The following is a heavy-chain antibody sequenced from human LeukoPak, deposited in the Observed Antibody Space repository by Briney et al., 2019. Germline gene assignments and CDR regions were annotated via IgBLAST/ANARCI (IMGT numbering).Heavy chain of an antibody. CDR2: ISSSGSTI. CDR3: ARDHYGDYGFDY. Sequence: GGSLRLSCAASGFTFSSYEMNWVRQAPGRGLEWVSYISSSGSTIYYADSVKGRFTISRDNAKNSLYLQMNSLTAEDTAVYYCARDHYGDYGFDYWGQGTLVTVSP. CDR1: GFTFSSYE. J-gene: IGHJ4*02. V-gene: IGHV3-48*03. D-gene: IGHD4-17*01.